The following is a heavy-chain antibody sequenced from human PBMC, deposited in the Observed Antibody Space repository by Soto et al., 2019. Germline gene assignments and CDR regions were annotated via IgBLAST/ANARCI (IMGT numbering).Heavy chain of an antibody. CDR1: GYALTSYE. Sequence: ASVKVSCKTSGYALTSYESNWVQPATGQGLEWMGWMNPNSGNTGYAQRFQGRVTMTRDTSISTAYMELSSLRSEDTAVYYCARGLRVGIMSAYCMDVWGKGTTVTVSS. CDR2: MNPNSGNT. CDR3: ARGLRVGIMSAYCMDV. V-gene: IGHV1-8*01. J-gene: IGHJ6*03. D-gene: IGHD3-3*01.